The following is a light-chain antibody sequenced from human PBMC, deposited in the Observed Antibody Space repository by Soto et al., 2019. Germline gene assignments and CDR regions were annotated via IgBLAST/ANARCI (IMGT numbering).Light chain of an antibody. V-gene: IGKV1D-13*01. Sequence: ALQLTQSPSSLSASVGDRVTITCRASQGISSALAWYQQKPGKAPKLLIYDASSLQSAVPSRFSGSGSGTDFTLTISSLQPEDFATYYCQQFKNYPPLTFGGGTKVEIK. J-gene: IGKJ4*01. CDR3: QQFKNYPPLT. CDR1: QGISSA. CDR2: DAS.